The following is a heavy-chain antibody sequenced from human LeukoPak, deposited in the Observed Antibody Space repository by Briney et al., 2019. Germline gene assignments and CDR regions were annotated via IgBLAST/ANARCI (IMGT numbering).Heavy chain of an antibody. CDR1: GFTFSSYS. V-gene: IGHV3-21*01. D-gene: IGHD3-3*01. Sequence: GGSLRLSCAASGFTFSSYSMHCVRQAPGEGLVWVSSMSISSSYKYSADPVKGRSTISRDNAKKSLYLQMNSLRAEDTAVYYCARRLEWSDLYYFDYWGQGTLVTVSS. J-gene: IGHJ4*02. CDR2: MSISSSYK. CDR3: ARRLEWSDLYYFDY.